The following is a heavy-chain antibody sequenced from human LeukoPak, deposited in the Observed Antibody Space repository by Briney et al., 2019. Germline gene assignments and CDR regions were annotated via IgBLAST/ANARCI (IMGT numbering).Heavy chain of an antibody. J-gene: IGHJ5*02. D-gene: IGHD4-23*01. CDR2: IRSDGSNK. V-gene: IGHV3-30*02. CDR3: ARGLRWSGWFDP. Sequence: PGGSLRLSCAASGFTFSSYGIHWVRQAPGKGLEWVAFIRSDGSNKYYADSVKGRFTISRDNSKNTLYLQMNSLRAEDTAVYYCARGLRWSGWFDPWGQGTLVTVSS. CDR1: GFTFSSYG.